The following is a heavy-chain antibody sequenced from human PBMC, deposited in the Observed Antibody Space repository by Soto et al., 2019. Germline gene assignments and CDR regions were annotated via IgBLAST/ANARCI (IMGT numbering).Heavy chain of an antibody. CDR2: IIPILGIA. CDR1: GGTFSSYT. CDR3: ARGAYCSSTSCYSSLYYYYYMDV. J-gene: IGHJ6*03. V-gene: IGHV1-69*02. D-gene: IGHD2-2*01. Sequence: QVQLVQSGAEVKKPGSSVKVSCKASGGTFSSYTISWVRQAPGQGLEWMGRIIPILGIANYAQKFQGRVTITADKSTCTAYMDLSSLRSEDTAVYYCARGAYCSSTSCYSSLYYYYYMDVWGKGTTVTVSS.